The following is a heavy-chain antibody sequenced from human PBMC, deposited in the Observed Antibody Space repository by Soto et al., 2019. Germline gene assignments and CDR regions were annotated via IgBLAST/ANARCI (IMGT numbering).Heavy chain of an antibody. Sequence: QEQLVQSGAEVKKPGSSVKVSCKASGSTFSSRNINWVRQAPGQGLEWMGGIIPMFGTADYAQKFRDRVTLAADESTRTASMELRALRSDDTAVYYCAGGMFIALEALDRDAFDVWGQGTMVTVSS. CDR3: AGGMFIALEALDRDAFDV. J-gene: IGHJ3*01. V-gene: IGHV1-69*01. CDR2: IIPMFGTA. D-gene: IGHD3-16*01. CDR1: GSTFSSRN.